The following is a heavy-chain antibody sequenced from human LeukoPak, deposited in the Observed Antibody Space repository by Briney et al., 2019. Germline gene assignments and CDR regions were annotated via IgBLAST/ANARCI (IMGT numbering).Heavy chain of an antibody. V-gene: IGHV1-69*04. J-gene: IGHJ4*02. CDR1: GGTFSSYA. Sequence: ASVKVSCKASGGTFSSYAISWVRQAPGQGLEWMGRIIPILGIANYAQKFQGRVTITADKSTSTAYMELSSLRSEDTAVYYCARQYRIAAAGYWGQGTLVTVFS. CDR2: IIPILGIA. CDR3: ARQYRIAAAGY. D-gene: IGHD6-13*01.